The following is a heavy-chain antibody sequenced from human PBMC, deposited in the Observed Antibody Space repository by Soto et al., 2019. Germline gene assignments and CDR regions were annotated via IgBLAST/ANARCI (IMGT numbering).Heavy chain of an antibody. CDR3: ATWWSDNSGDYYDY. J-gene: IGHJ4*02. V-gene: IGHV1-24*01. CDR2: FDPEDGET. D-gene: IGHD2-15*01. CDR1: GYTLTELS. Sequence: ASVKVSCKVSGYTLTELSMHWVRQAPGKGLEWMGGFDPEDGETIYAQKFQGRVTMTEDTSTDTAYMELSSLRSEDTAVYYCATWWSDNSGDYYDYWGQGTLVTVSS.